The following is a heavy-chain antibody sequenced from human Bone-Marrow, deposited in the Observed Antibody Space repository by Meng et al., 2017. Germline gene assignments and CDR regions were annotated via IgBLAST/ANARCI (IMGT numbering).Heavy chain of an antibody. CDR1: GFTFSSYA. CDR2: ISGSGGST. D-gene: IGHD6-19*01. V-gene: IGHV3-23*01. J-gene: IGHJ4*02. Sequence: GGSLRLSCAASGFTFSSYAMSWVRQAPGKGLEWVSAISGSGGSTYYADSVKGRFTISRDNSKNTLYLQMSSLRAEDTAVDYCAKDPGIAVAGGHWGQGTLVTVSS. CDR3: AKDPGIAVAGGH.